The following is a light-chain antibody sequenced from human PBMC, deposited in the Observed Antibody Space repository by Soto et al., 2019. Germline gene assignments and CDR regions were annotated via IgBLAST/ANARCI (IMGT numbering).Light chain of an antibody. CDR2: GAS. Sequence: DVRMTQSPSSLSASVGDTITITCRASRTINTYLNWFQLKPGEPPRLLIYGASTLHDGVPSRFSGSGSGADFTLTISSLQAEDVAVYYCQQYYNTPYTFGQGTQLEIK. V-gene: IGKV1-39*01. CDR1: RTINTY. J-gene: IGKJ2*01. CDR3: QQYYNTPYT.